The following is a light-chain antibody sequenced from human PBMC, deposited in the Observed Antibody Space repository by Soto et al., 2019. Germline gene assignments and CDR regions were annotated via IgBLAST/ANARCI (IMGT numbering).Light chain of an antibody. J-gene: IGKJ3*01. Sequence: EIVLTQSPATLSLSPGERATLSCRASQSVSSYLAWYQQKPGQAPRLLIYDASNRATGIPARFSGSGSGTDFTLTISSPEPEDFAVYYCQHRSNWPSFGPGTKVDIK. CDR2: DAS. CDR1: QSVSSY. V-gene: IGKV3-11*01. CDR3: QHRSNWPS.